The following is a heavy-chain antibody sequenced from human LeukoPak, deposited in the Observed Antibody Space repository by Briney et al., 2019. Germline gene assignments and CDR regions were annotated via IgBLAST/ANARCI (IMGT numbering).Heavy chain of an antibody. CDR3: ARGYYDSSGYPTTDY. V-gene: IGHV4-39*07. Sequence: SETLSLTCTVSGGSISSYYWGWIRQPPGKGLEWIGSIYYSGSTYYNPSLKSRVTISVDTSKNQFSLKLSSVTAADTAVYYCARGYYDSSGYPTTDYWGQGTLVTVSS. J-gene: IGHJ4*02. CDR1: GGSISSYY. D-gene: IGHD3-22*01. CDR2: IYYSGST.